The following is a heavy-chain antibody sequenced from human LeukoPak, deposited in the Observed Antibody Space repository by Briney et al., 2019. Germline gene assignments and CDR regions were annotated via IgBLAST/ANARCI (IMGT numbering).Heavy chain of an antibody. J-gene: IGHJ4*02. CDR1: GFTFSNYD. CDR2: ISSSSAYI. D-gene: IGHD5-24*01. CDR3: ARGEEKATITGLDS. Sequence: GGSLRLSCAASGFTFSNYDMHWVRQAPGKGLEWVSAISSSSAYIYYADSVKGRFTISRDNAENSLFLQLNSLRAEDTAVYFCARGEEKATITGLDSWGQGTLVTVSS. V-gene: IGHV3-21*01.